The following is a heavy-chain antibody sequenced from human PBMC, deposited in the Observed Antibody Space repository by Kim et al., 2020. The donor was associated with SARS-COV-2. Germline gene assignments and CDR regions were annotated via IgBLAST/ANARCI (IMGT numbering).Heavy chain of an antibody. CDR2: IWYDGSNK. CDR3: ARETWQQLAYFDY. J-gene: IGHJ4*02. V-gene: IGHV3-33*01. Sequence: GGSLRLSCAASGFTFSSYGMHWVRQAPGKGLEWVAVIWYDGSNKYYADSVKGRFTISRDNSKNTLYLQMNSLRAEDTAVYYCARETWQQLAYFDYWGQGTLVTVSS. CDR1: GFTFSSYG. D-gene: IGHD6-13*01.